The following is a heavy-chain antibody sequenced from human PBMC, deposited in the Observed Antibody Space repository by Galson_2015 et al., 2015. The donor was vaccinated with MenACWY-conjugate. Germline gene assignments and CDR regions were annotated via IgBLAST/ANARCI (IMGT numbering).Heavy chain of an antibody. CDR3: ATTRGASFYFDS. CDR2: INPGGSST. Sequence: SLRLSCAASGFIFNTYWMHWVRHAPGKGLVWVSRINPGGSSTTYADSVKDRFTISRDNAKNTLYLQMNSLRPEDTAVFYCATTRGASFYFDSWGQGTLVTVSS. J-gene: IGHJ4*02. CDR1: GFIFNTYW. D-gene: IGHD1-26*01. V-gene: IGHV3-74*01.